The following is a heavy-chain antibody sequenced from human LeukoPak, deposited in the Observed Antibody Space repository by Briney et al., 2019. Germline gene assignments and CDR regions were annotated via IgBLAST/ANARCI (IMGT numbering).Heavy chain of an antibody. D-gene: IGHD2-2*02. CDR1: GYTFTSYD. CDR3: ARGRCSSTSCYRWFDP. J-gene: IGHJ5*02. Sequence: ASVKVSCKASGYTFTSYDINWVRQATGQGLKWMGWMNPNSGNTGYAQKFQGRVTMTRNTSISTAYMELSSLRSEDTAVYYCARGRCSSTSCYRWFDPWGQGTLVTVSS. V-gene: IGHV1-8*01. CDR2: MNPNSGNT.